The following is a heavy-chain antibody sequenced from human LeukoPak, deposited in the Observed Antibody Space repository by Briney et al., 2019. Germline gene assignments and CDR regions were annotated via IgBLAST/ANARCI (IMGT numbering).Heavy chain of an antibody. CDR1: GFTFDDYA. CDR2: ISWNSGSI. CDR3: AKDRDGYDFYGMDV. Sequence: PGGSLRLSCAASGFTFDDYAMHWVRQAPGKGLEWVSGISWNSGSIGYADSVKGRFTISRDNAKNSLYLQMNSLRAEDTALYYCAKDRDGYDFYGMDVWGQGTTVTVS. V-gene: IGHV3-9*01. D-gene: IGHD5-12*01. J-gene: IGHJ6*02.